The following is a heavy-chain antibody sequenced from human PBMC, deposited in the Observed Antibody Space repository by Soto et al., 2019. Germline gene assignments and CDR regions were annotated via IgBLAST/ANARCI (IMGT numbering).Heavy chain of an antibody. CDR1: GYTFTSYD. J-gene: IGHJ4*02. V-gene: IGHV1-8*01. CDR2: MNPNSDNT. D-gene: IGHD2-15*01. CDR3: ARGNEYGGNFDY. Sequence: QVQLVQSGAEVKKPGASVKVSCKASGYTFTSYDINWVRQATGQGLESMGWMNPNSDNTAYAQKXXGXLTMTRNTSISTAYMELSSLRSEDTAVYYCARGNEYGGNFDYWGQGTLVTVSS.